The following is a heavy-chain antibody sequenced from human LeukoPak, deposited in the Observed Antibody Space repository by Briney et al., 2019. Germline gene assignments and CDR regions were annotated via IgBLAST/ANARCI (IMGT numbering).Heavy chain of an antibody. CDR2: INPSGGST. CDR1: GYTFTSYY. CDR3: ASPYSEGSSWYYAFDI. Sequence: ASVKVSCKASGYTFTSYYMHWVRQAPGQGLEWMGIINPSGGSTSYAQKFQGRVTITADESTSTAYMELSSLRSEDTAVYYCASPYSEGSSWYYAFDIWGQGTMVTVSS. J-gene: IGHJ3*02. V-gene: IGHV1-46*01. D-gene: IGHD6-13*01.